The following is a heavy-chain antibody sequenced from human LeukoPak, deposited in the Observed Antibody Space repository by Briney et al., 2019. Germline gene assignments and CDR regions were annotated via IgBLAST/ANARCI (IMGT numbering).Heavy chain of an antibody. Sequence: PGGSLRLSCTASGFTFSTYWMSWVRQAPGKGLEWVANIKQDGSERYYVDSVRGRFTISRDNAKNSLYLQMDSLRAEDTAFYFCARLRRNFDRTGYYYYYDYWGRGTLVTVSS. CDR3: ARLRRNFDRTGYYYYYDY. CDR1: GFTFSTYW. D-gene: IGHD3-22*01. CDR2: IKQDGSER. J-gene: IGHJ4*02. V-gene: IGHV3-7*01.